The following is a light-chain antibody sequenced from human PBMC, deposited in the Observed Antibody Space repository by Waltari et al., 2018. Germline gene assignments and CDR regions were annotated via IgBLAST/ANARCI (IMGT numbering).Light chain of an antibody. Sequence: DIEMTQSPSTLSASVGDRVTITCRASQSISSWLAWYQQKPGKAPKLLIYKASSLESGVQSRFSGRGSGTQFTLTISSLQPDDFATYYCQQYHSFFRTFGQGTKVEIK. V-gene: IGKV1-5*03. J-gene: IGKJ1*01. CDR1: QSISSW. CDR3: QQYHSFFRT. CDR2: KAS.